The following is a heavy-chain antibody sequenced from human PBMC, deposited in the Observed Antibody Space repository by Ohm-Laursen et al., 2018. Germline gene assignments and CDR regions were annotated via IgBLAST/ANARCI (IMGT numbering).Heavy chain of an antibody. CDR1: GYTFADYG. D-gene: IGHD3-16*01. CDR2: ISVYNDNT. Sequence: GASVKVSCKASGYTFADYGITWVRQAPGQGLEWMGWISVYNDNTNYARKFQGRVTMTTDTYTSTAYMELRSLTLDDTAVYYCARVPAGGGAFDILGQGTLFTVSS. V-gene: IGHV1-18*01. CDR3: ARVPAGGGAFDI. J-gene: IGHJ3*02.